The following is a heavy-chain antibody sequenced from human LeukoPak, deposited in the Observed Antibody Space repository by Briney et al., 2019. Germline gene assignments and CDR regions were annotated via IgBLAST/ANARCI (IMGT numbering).Heavy chain of an antibody. CDR1: GASITRYY. CDR2: LYTNGTV. Sequence: SETLSLTCSVSGASITRYYWTWIRQPVGKGLEWFGRLYTNGTVNYNPSLRSRVTMSRDTSRNEFSLKLTSVTAADTAVYYCARLLGSSGYAGDWYFDLWGPGALVTVSS. J-gene: IGHJ2*01. V-gene: IGHV4-4*07. D-gene: IGHD3-22*01. CDR3: ARLLGSSGYAGDWYFDL.